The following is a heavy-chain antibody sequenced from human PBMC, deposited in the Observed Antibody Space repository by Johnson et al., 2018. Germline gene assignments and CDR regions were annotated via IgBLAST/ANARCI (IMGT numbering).Heavy chain of an antibody. CDR1: GYRFTSYW. D-gene: IGHD1-1*01. CDR2: IFPGDSIS. J-gene: IGHJ6*03. V-gene: IGHV5-51*01. CDR3: AGVSRGGTNYYYYMDG. Sequence: EVQLVETGAEVKKPGESLKISCKVSGYRFTSYWIGWVRQMPGQGLECMGIIFPGDSISRNSPSFQGQVTISADKSISTAYLQWSSLKASDTAMYYCAGVSRGGTNYYYYMDGWGKGTTVTVSS.